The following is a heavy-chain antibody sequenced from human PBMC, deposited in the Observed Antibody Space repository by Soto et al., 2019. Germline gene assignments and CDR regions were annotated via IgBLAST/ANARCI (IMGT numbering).Heavy chain of an antibody. Sequence: QVQLQQWGAGLLKPSETLSLTCAVYGGSFSGYYWSWIRQPPGKGLEWIGEINHSGSTNYNPSLKSRVTISVDTSKNQFSLKLSSVTAADTAVYYCARDTPDILRLDVWGQGTTVTVSS. CDR2: INHSGST. J-gene: IGHJ6*02. CDR3: ARDTPDILRLDV. D-gene: IGHD3-9*01. V-gene: IGHV4-34*01. CDR1: GGSFSGYY.